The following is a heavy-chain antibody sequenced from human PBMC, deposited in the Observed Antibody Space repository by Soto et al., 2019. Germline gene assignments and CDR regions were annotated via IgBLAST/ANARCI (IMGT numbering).Heavy chain of an antibody. CDR2: IGTAGDT. D-gene: IGHD6-25*01. V-gene: IGHV3-13*01. Sequence: GGSLRLSCAASGFTFSSYDMHWVRQATGKGLEWVSAIGTAGDTYYPGSVKGRFTISRENAKNSLYLQMNSLRAGDTAVYYCARGGYYYYYGMDVWGQGTTVTVSS. CDR3: ARGGYYYYYGMDV. CDR1: GFTFSSYD. J-gene: IGHJ6*02.